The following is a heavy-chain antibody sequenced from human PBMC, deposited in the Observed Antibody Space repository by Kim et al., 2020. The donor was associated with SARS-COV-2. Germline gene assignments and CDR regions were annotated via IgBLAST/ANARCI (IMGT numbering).Heavy chain of an antibody. D-gene: IGHD3-3*01. V-gene: IGHV3-33*01. Sequence: GGSLRLSCAASGFTFSSYGMHWVRQAPGKGLEWVVVIWSDGSNKYYADSVKGRFTIARDKSKNTLYLQMNSLRAEDTAVYYCTRDMLRLYNWFDPWGQGTLVTVSS. CDR1: GFTFSSYG. J-gene: IGHJ5*02. CDR2: IWSDGSNK. CDR3: TRDMLRLYNWFDP.